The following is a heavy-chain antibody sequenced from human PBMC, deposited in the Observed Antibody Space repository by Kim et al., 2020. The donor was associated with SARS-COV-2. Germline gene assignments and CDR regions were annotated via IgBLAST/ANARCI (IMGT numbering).Heavy chain of an antibody. Sequence: GGSLRLSCAASGFTFSSYSMNWVRQAPGKGLEWVSYISSSSSTIYYADSVKGRFTISRDNAKNSLYLQMNSLRDEDTAVYYCARDSVPLRSSWYNWFDPWGQGTLVTVSS. CDR3: ARDSVPLRSSWYNWFDP. J-gene: IGHJ5*02. CDR1: GFTFSSYS. CDR2: ISSSSSTI. D-gene: IGHD6-13*01. V-gene: IGHV3-48*02.